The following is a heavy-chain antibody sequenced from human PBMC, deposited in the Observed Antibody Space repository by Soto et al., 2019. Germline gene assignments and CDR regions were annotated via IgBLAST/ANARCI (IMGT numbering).Heavy chain of an antibody. CDR3: ASSGWGTLEC. CDR2: INHSGST. Sequence: PSETLSLTCAVYGGSFSGYYWSWIRQPPGKGLEWIGEINHSGSTNYNPSLKSRVTISVDTSKNQFSLKLSSVTAADTAVYYCASSGWGTLECWSEATLINVSS. V-gene: IGHV4-34*01. J-gene: IGHJ4*01. D-gene: IGHD6-19*01. CDR1: GGSFSGYY.